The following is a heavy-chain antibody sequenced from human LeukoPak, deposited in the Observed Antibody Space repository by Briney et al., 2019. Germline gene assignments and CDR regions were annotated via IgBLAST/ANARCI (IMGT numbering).Heavy chain of an antibody. CDR3: ARDLRYYYDSSGHLD. J-gene: IGHJ4*02. CDR2: ISSSSSYI. Sequence: GGSLRLSCAASGFTFSDYAMNWVRQAPGKGLEWVSSISSSSSYIYYADSVKGRFTISRDNAKNSLYLQMNSLRAEDTAVYYCARDLRYYYDSSGHLDWGQGTLVTVSS. D-gene: IGHD3-22*01. CDR1: GFTFSDYA. V-gene: IGHV3-21*01.